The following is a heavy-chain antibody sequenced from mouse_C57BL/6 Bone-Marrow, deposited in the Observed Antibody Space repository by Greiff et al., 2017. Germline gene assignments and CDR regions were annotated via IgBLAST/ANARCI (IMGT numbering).Heavy chain of an antibody. V-gene: IGHV6-3*01. D-gene: IGHD3-1*01. CDR3: TGRGNYGDY. Sequence: EVKVEESGGGLVQPGGSMKLSCVASGFTFSNYWMNWVRQSPEKGLEWVAQIRLKSDNYATHYAESVKGRFTISRDDSKSSVYLQMNNLRAEDTGIYYGTGRGNYGDYWGQGATLTVSA. CDR1: GFTFSNYW. CDR2: IRLKSDNYAT. J-gene: IGHJ2*01.